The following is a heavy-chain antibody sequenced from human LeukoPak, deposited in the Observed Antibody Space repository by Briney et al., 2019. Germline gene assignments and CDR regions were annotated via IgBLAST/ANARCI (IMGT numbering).Heavy chain of an antibody. V-gene: IGHV4-39*07. Sequence: PSETLSLTCTVPGGSISSSSYYWGWIRQPPGKGLEWIGSIYYSGSTYYNPSLKSRVTISVDTSKNQFSLKLSSVTAADTAVYYCARGPLGSSWRYNWFDPWGQGTLVTVSS. D-gene: IGHD6-13*01. CDR1: GGSISSSSYY. CDR2: IYYSGST. CDR3: ARGPLGSSWRYNWFDP. J-gene: IGHJ5*02.